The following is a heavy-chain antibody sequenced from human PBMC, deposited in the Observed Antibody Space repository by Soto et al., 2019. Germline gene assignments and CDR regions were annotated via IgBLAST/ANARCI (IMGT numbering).Heavy chain of an antibody. Sequence: EVQLVESGGGLVKPGGSLRLSCAASGFTFSNAWMNWVRQAPGKGLEWVGRIKSKTDGGTTDYAAPVKGRFTISRDDSKNTLYLQMTSLKTEDTAVYYCTTDWVQYYDSSGYYAFDIWGQGTMVTVSS. CDR1: GFTFSNAW. CDR3: TTDWVQYYDSSGYYAFDI. D-gene: IGHD3-22*01. CDR2: IKSKTDGGTT. V-gene: IGHV3-15*07. J-gene: IGHJ3*02.